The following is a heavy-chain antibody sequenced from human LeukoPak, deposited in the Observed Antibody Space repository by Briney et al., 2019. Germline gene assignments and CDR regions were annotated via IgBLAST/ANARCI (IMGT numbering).Heavy chain of an antibody. V-gene: IGHV1-18*01. D-gene: IGHD2-15*01. CDR1: GYTFTSYA. CDR3: ARDFFHGHCSGLSCFLLDS. Sequence: ASVKVSCKASGYTFTSYAITWVRQAPGQGLEWIGWISAYNGNTNYAYNFQGRLTMTTDTSTNTLYMELRSLRPDDTAVYYCARDFFHGHCSGLSCFLLDSWGQGSLVTVSS. CDR2: ISAYNGNT. J-gene: IGHJ4*02.